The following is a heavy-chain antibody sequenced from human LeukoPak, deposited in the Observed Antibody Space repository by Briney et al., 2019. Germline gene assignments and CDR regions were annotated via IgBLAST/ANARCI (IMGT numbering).Heavy chain of an antibody. V-gene: IGHV1-8*02. CDR2: MNPNSGNT. D-gene: IGHD3-3*01. J-gene: IGHJ6*02. CDR1: GYTFTSYG. Sequence: ASVKVSCKASGYTFTSYGISWVRQATGQGLEWMGWMNPNSGNTGYAQKFQGRVTMTRNTSISTAYMELSSLRSEDTAVYYCARARLYYDFWSGYYNYYYYGMDVWGQGTTVTVSS. CDR3: ARARLYYDFWSGYYNYYYYGMDV.